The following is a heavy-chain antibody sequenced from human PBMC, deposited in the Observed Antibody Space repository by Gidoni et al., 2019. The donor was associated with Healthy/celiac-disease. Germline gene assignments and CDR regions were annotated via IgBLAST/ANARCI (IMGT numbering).Heavy chain of an antibody. CDR2: ISSSGSAI. V-gene: IGHV3-11*01. CDR3: ARGRVVTPPYYYGMDV. Sequence: QVQLVESGGDLVKPGGSLRLSCAASGFTFSDAYMSWIRQAPGKGLEWVSYISSSGSAIYYADSVKGRFTISRDNAKNSLYLQMNSLRADDTAVYYCARGRVVTPPYYYGMDVWGQGTTVTVSS. CDR1: GFTFSDAY. J-gene: IGHJ6*02. D-gene: IGHD2-21*02.